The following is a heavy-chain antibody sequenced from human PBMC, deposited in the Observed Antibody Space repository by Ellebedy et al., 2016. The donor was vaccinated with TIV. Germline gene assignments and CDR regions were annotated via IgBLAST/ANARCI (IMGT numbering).Heavy chain of an antibody. Sequence: GESLKISCAASGFTFSSYAMNWVRQAPGKGLEWVSGISGPGNSPYYADSVKGRFTISRDNAKNSLYLQMNSLRAEDTAVYYCARDPMIWIFDYWGQGTLVTVSS. D-gene: IGHD3-22*01. CDR2: ISGPGNSP. V-gene: IGHV3-23*01. J-gene: IGHJ4*02. CDR3: ARDPMIWIFDY. CDR1: GFTFSSYA.